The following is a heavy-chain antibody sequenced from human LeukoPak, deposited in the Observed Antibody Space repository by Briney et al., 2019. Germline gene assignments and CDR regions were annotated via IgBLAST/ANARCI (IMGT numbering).Heavy chain of an antibody. CDR2: ITSSSSYT. J-gene: IGHJ6*03. V-gene: IGHV3-21*01. Sequence: GGSLRLSCAASGFTFSTYNMNWVRQAPGKGLEWVSSITSSSSYTFYADSVKGRFTISRDNAKSSLYLQMNSLRAEDTAIYYCARDPYNGNYGDSYYYYMDVWGKGTTVTVSS. CDR3: ARDPYNGNYGDSYYYYMDV. D-gene: IGHD1-26*01. CDR1: GFTFSTYN.